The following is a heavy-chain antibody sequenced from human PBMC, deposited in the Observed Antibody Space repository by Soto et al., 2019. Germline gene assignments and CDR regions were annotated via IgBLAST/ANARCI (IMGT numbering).Heavy chain of an antibody. CDR2: IIPIFGTA. CDR1: GGTFSSYA. J-gene: IGHJ4*02. D-gene: IGHD6-6*01. Sequence: SVKVSCKASGGTFSSYAISWVRQAPGQGLEWMGGIIPIFGTANYAQKFQGRVTITADESTSTAYMELSSLRSEDTAVYYCAREPKGGEYSSSHWGQGTLVTVSS. V-gene: IGHV1-69*13. CDR3: AREPKGGEYSSSH.